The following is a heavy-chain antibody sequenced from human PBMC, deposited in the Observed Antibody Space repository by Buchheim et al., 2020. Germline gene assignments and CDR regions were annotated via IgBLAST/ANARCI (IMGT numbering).Heavy chain of an antibody. D-gene: IGHD2-21*01. Sequence: QVQLVESGGGVVQPWRSLRLSCAASGFTFRDYGMHWVRQAPGKGLEWVAIAWYDGSNKYYADSVKGRFTISRDNSKDMVYLEMNSLRAEDTAVYYCARHVCGDRHCSHDYWGQGTL. CDR1: GFTFRDYG. V-gene: IGHV3-33*01. CDR2: AWYDGSNK. J-gene: IGHJ4*02. CDR3: ARHVCGDRHCSHDY.